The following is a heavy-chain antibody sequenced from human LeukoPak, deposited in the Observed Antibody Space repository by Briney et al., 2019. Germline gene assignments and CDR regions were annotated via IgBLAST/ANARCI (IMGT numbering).Heavy chain of an antibody. CDR3: ARDYQLLLWTPHYYFDY. V-gene: IGHV3-7*01. J-gene: IGHJ4*02. D-gene: IGHD2-2*01. CDR1: GFTFSSYW. CDR2: IKQDGSEK. Sequence: GGSLRLFCTASGFTFSSYWMSWVRQAPGKRLEWVANIKQDGSEKYYVDSVKGRFTISRDNAKNSLYLQMNRLRAEDTAVYYCARDYQLLLWTPHYYFDYWGQGTLVTVSS.